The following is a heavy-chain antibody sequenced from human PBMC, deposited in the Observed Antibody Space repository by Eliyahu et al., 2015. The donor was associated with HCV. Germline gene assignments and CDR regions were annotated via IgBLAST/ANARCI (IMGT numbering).Heavy chain of an antibody. D-gene: IGHD3-22*01. J-gene: IGHJ4*02. CDR1: GFTFXNXG. CDR3: ARTTYYYDSSGYLDY. Sequence: QVQLVESGGGVVXPGRSLRLSCAASGFTFXNXGMHWVRQAPGKGLEWVAVIWHDGSNKYYADSVKGRFTISRDNSKNTLYLQMNSLRAEDKAVYYCARTTYYYDSSGYLDYWGQGTLVTVSS. V-gene: IGHV3-33*01. CDR2: IWHDGSNK.